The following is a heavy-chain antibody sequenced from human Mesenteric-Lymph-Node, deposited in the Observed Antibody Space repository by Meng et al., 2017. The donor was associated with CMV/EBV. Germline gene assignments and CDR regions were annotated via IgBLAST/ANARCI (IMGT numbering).Heavy chain of an antibody. CDR2: IKCDGSEK. CDR1: GFTFSSSW. V-gene: IGHV3-52*01. CDR3: AKGRTTIFGVGDSVMDV. D-gene: IGHD3-3*01. J-gene: IGHJ6*02. Sequence: GGSLRLSCAASGFTFSSSWMHWVCQAPEKGLEWVADIKCDGSEKYYVDSVKGRLTISRDNAKNSLYLQVNSLRAEDTAVYYCAKGRTTIFGVGDSVMDVWGQGTTVTVSS.